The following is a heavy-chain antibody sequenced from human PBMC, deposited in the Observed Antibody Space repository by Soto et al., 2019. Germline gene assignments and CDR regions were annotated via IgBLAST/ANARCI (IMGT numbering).Heavy chain of an antibody. CDR1: GYALTELS. J-gene: IGHJ4*02. D-gene: IGHD3-22*01. CDR3: ATLLGDSSGYPPV. V-gene: IGHV1-24*01. CDR2: FDPEDGET. Sequence: ASVKVSCKVSGYALTELSMHWVRQAPGKGLEWMGGFDPEDGETIYAQKFQGRVTMTEDTSTDTAYMELSSLRSEDTAVYYCATLLGDSSGYPPVWGQGTLVTVSS.